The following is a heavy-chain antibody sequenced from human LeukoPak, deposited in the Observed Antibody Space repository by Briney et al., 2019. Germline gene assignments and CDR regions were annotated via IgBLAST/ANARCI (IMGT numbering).Heavy chain of an antibody. Sequence: SETLSLTCTVSGGSISSYCWSWIRQPAGKGLEWIGRVYNSGRTDYNPSLQSRVTMSVDTSKNHLYLQLSSVTAADTAVYYCARDFAWVWSRAPFDIWGQGTKVTVSS. CDR1: GGSISSYC. D-gene: IGHD3-3*01. J-gene: IGHJ3*02. CDR2: VYNSGRT. V-gene: IGHV4-4*07. CDR3: ARDFAWVWSRAPFDI.